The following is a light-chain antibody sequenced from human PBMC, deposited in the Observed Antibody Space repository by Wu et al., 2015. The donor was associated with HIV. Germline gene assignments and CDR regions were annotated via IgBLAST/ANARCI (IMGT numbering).Light chain of an antibody. CDR1: QSVSANS. CDR2: GAS. J-gene: IGKJ5*01. CDR3: QQYGSSPPVT. Sequence: EVVLTQSPGTLSLSPGERVTLSCRASQSVSANSLAWYQQRLGQPPRLLIYGASSRAAGVPDRFSGSGSGTDFTLNISKLEPEDSAVYYCQQYGSSPPVTFGQGTRL. V-gene: IGKV3-20*01.